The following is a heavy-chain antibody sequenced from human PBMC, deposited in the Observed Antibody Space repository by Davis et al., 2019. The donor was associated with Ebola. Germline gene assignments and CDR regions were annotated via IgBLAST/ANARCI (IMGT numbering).Heavy chain of an antibody. CDR2: IYYSGST. J-gene: IGHJ5*02. D-gene: IGHD6-19*01. Sequence: MPSETLSLTCTVSGGSISSYYWSWIRQHPGKGLEWIGYIYYSGSTYYNPSLKSRVTISVDTSKNQFSLKLSSVTAADTAVYYCAKGVGYSSGWRNWFDPWGQGTLITVSS. CDR3: AKGVGYSSGWRNWFDP. CDR1: GGSISSYY. V-gene: IGHV4-59*06.